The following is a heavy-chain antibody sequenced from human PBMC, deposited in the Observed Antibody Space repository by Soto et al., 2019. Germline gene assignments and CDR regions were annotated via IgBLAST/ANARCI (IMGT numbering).Heavy chain of an antibody. CDR3: TTDGSFGGVVVAFHL. CDR2: IKSKAAGGAI. Sequence: EVQMVESGGGLVKPGGSLRLSCAVSGFSFRDAWMNWVRQAPGKGLEWVGRIKSKAAGGAIDYAAPVKGRFTISRDDSKYTLYLQINSLKPDDTAMYYCTTDGSFGGVVVAFHLGGQGTMLSVSS. J-gene: IGHJ3*01. CDR1: GFSFRDAW. V-gene: IGHV3-15*07. D-gene: IGHD3-10*01.